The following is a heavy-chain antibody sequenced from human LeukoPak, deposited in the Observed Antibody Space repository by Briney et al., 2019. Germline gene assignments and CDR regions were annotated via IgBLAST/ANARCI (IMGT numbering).Heavy chain of an antibody. CDR2: IFYSGST. CDR3: ARGLRYYYDSSGYLIDY. V-gene: IGHV4-39*07. D-gene: IGHD3-22*01. J-gene: IGHJ4*02. CDR1: GGSISTSNYY. Sequence: PSETLSLTCTVSGGSISTSNYYWGWIRQPPGKGLEWIGNIFYSGSTYYGPSLKSRLTISLDTSRNQFSLKLSSVTAADTAVYYCARGLRYYYDSSGYLIDYWGQGTLVTVSS.